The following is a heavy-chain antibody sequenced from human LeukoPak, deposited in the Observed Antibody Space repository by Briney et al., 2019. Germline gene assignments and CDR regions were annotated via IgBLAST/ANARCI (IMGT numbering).Heavy chain of an antibody. CDR1: GYTFTSYY. V-gene: IGHV1-18*04. D-gene: IGHD1-26*01. CDR2: ISAYNGNT. J-gene: IGHJ4*02. Sequence: ASVTVSFTASGYTFTSYYMHWVRQAPGQGLEWMGWISAYNGNTNYAQKLQGRVTMTTDTSTSTAYMELRSLRSDDTAVYYCAREGGKWEPTSWGQGTLVTVSS. CDR3: AREGGKWEPTS.